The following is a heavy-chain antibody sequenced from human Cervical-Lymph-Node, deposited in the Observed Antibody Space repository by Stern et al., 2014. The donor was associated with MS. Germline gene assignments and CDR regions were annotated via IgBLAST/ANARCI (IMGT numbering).Heavy chain of an antibody. CDR2: IVPMFGTP. D-gene: IGHD6-13*01. V-gene: IGHV1-69*01. CDR3: ARDQGGIAAY. CDR1: GDTFSINS. J-gene: IGHJ4*02. Sequence: QVQLVQSGAEVKKPGSSVKVSCKASGDTFSINSISWVRQAPGQGLEGMGGIVPMFGTPNYAQKFQGRVTTTADESTSTAYMELSGLTSEDTAVYYCARDQGGIAAYWGQGTLVTVSS.